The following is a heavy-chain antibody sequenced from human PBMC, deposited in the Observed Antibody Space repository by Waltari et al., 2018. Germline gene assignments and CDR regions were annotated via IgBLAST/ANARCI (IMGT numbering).Heavy chain of an antibody. J-gene: IGHJ3*01. D-gene: IGHD1-7*01. CDR2: IYYSGST. CDR3: ASLGRYTWNYYAFDV. CDR1: GGSISSNY. V-gene: IGHV4-59*01. Sequence: QVQLQESGPGLVTPSETLSLNCTVSGGSISSNYWRWIRQPPGKGLEWIGYIYYSGSTNYNPSLKSRVTLSINTSKNQFSLKLTSVTAADTAVYYCASLGRYTWNYYAFDVWGQGTKVTVSS.